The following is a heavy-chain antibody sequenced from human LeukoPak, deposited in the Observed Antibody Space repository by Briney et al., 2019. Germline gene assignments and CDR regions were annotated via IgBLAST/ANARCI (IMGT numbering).Heavy chain of an antibody. D-gene: IGHD3-22*01. V-gene: IGHV1-69*13. CDR2: IIPIFGTA. J-gene: IGHJ4*02. CDR3: ATPTNYYDSSGYYSFDY. Sequence: SVKVSCEASGGTFSSYAISWVRQAPGQGLEWMGGIIPIFGTANYAQKFQGRVTITADESTSTAYMELSSLRSEDTAVYYCATPTNYYDSSGYYSFDYWGQGTLVTVSS. CDR1: GGTFSSYA.